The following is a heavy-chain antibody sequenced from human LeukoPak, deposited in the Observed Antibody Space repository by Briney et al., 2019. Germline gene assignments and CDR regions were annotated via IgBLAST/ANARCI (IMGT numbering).Heavy chain of an antibody. J-gene: IGHJ4*02. CDR3: ARHRYYDGPFDY. Sequence: SETLSLTCTVSGGSISSSSYYWGWIRQPPGKGLEWIGSIYYSGSTYYNPSLKSRVTISVDTSKNQFSLKLSSVTAADTAVYYCARHRYYDGPFDYWGQGTLVTVSS. V-gene: IGHV4-39*01. CDR2: IYYSGST. D-gene: IGHD4-23*01. CDR1: GGSISSSSYY.